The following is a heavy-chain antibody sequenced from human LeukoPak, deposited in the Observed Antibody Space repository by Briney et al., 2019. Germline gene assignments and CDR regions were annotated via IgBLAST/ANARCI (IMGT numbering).Heavy chain of an antibody. CDR3: ARNLYYYDSSGYSRALGY. V-gene: IGHV4-34*01. CDR2: INHSGST. Sequence: SETLSLTCAVYGGSFSGYYWSWIRQPPGKGLEWIGEINHSGSTNYNPSLKSRVTISVDTSKIQFSLKLSSVTAADTAVYYCARNLYYYDSSGYSRALGYWGQGTLVTVSS. J-gene: IGHJ4*02. CDR1: GGSFSGYY. D-gene: IGHD3-22*01.